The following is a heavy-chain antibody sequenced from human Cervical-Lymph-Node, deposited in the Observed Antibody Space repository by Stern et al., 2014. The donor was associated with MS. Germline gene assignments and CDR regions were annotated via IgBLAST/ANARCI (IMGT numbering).Heavy chain of an antibody. J-gene: IGHJ4*02. Sequence: EDQLVESGGGLVKPGGYLRLSCAASGFTFSSYSMNWVRQAPGKGLEWVSSISSSSSYIYYADSVKGRFTISRDNAKNSLYLQMNSLRAEDTAVYYCARERDSSGYYLDYWGQGTLVTVSS. CDR1: GFTFSSYS. CDR2: ISSSSSYI. V-gene: IGHV3-21*01. CDR3: ARERDSSGYYLDY. D-gene: IGHD3-22*01.